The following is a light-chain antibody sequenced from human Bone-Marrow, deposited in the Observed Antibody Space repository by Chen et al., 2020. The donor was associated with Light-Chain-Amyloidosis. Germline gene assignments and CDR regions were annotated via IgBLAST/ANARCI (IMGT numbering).Light chain of an antibody. Sequence: SYELTQPPSVSVSPGQTARITCSGDDLPTKYAYWYQQKPGQAPVLVIHRDTEGPSGISDRFSGSSSGTTATLTISGVQAEDEADYHCQAADSSGTYEVIFGGGTKLPVL. CDR3: QAADSSGTYEVI. V-gene: IGLV3-25*03. CDR2: RDT. CDR1: DLPTKY. J-gene: IGLJ2*01.